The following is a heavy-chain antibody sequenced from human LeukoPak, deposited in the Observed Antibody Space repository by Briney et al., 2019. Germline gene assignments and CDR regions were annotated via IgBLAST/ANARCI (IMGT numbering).Heavy chain of an antibody. CDR3: ARRNYGVGYDP. J-gene: IGHJ5*02. CDR1: GVSLRSDNYY. V-gene: IGHV4-39*01. D-gene: IGHD2-8*01. CDR2: FYHNGNS. Sequence: SETLSLTLTVSGVSLRSDNYYWGWIRHPPGNGLEWIGDFYHNGNSFYGQSLNDRVTMSVDASMNQFSLTLSSLSAADTAVYCCARRNYGVGYDPWGQGTLVTVSS.